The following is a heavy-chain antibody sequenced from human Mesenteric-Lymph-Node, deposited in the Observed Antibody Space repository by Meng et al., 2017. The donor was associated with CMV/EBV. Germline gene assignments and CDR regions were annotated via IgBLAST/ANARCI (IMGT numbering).Heavy chain of an antibody. CDR1: GFTFSPYT. CDR2: INWNGGST. D-gene: IGHD2-2*01. V-gene: IGHV3-20*04. Sequence: GGSLRLSCAASGFTFSPYTMSWVRQAPGKGLEWVSGINWNGGSTGYADSVKGRFTISRDNAKNSLYLQMNSLRAEDTALYYCARARAMGWAFDYWGQGTLVTVSS. CDR3: ARARAMGWAFDY. J-gene: IGHJ4*02.